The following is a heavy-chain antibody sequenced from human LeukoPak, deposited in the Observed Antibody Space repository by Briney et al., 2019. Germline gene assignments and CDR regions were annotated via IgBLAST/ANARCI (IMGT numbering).Heavy chain of an antibody. D-gene: IGHD3-22*01. J-gene: IGHJ4*02. V-gene: IGHV3-23*01. CDR3: AKDRAYLFDSSGYYDN. CDR1: GFTFSSYA. Sequence: PGGSLRLSCAASGFTFSSYAMSWVRQAPGKGLEWVSAISGSGGSTYYADSVKGRFTISRDTSKNTVYLQMNSLKADDTAVYYCAKDRAYLFDSSGYYDNWGQGTLVTVSS. CDR2: ISGSGGST.